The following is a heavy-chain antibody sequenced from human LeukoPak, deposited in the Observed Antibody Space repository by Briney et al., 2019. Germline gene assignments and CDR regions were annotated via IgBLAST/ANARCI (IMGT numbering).Heavy chain of an antibody. CDR3: ARFLTVPLWYYYYYGMGV. CDR1: GFTFSSYE. V-gene: IGHV3-48*03. Sequence: GGSLRLSCAASGFTFSSYEMNWVRQAPGKGLEWVSYISSSGSTIYYADSVKGRFTISRDNAKNSLYLQMNSLRAEDTAVYYCARFLTVPLWYYYYYGMGVWGQGTTVTVSS. D-gene: IGHD3-10*01. CDR2: ISSSGSTI. J-gene: IGHJ6*02.